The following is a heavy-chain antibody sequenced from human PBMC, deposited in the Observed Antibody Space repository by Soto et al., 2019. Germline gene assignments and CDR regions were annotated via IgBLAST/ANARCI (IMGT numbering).Heavy chain of an antibody. CDR1: GFTFSSYG. D-gene: IGHD5-18*01. Sequence: GGSLRLSCAASGFTFSSYGMHWVRQAPGKGLEWVAVIWYDGSNKYYADSVKGRFTISRDNSKNTLYLQMNSLRAEDTAVYYCARDIEDTAMPTDYWGQGTLVTVSS. V-gene: IGHV3-33*01. CDR2: IWYDGSNK. CDR3: ARDIEDTAMPTDY. J-gene: IGHJ4*02.